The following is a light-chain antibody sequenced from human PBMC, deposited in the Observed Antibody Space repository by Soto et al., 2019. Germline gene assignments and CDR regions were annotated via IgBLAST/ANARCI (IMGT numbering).Light chain of an antibody. CDR1: QGIGNA. CDR3: LQDINYQWT. J-gene: IGKJ1*01. V-gene: IGKV1-6*01. Sequence: AIQMTQPPSSLSAPVGGGVTLTCRASQGIGNALGWYKQKQGKPAKVLIYGDSNLQSGVQPRFSGSGSGTDVTLAISSLQPEDASTYYCLQDINYQWTFGQGTKGDIK. CDR2: GDS.